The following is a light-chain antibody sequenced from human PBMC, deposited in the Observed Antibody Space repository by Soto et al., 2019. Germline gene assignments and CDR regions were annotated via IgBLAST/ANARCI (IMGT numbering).Light chain of an antibody. V-gene: IGLV2-14*01. CDR2: EVS. J-gene: IGLJ1*01. CDR3: SSYTTSNPPLYV. CDR1: SSDTAGYNY. Sequence: QSALTQPASVSGSPGQSITISCTGTSSDTAGYNYVSWYQQHPGKAPKLMIYEVSNRPSGVSNRFSGSQSANTASLTISGLHAEYEANYYGSSYTTSNPPLYVFGTGTKLTVL.